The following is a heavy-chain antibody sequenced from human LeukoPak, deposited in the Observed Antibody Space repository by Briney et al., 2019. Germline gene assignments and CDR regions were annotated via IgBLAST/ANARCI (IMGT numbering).Heavy chain of an antibody. CDR3: ARTFYHGYYFDY. V-gene: IGHV3-48*03. CDR1: GFTFSSYE. D-gene: IGHD1-14*01. Sequence: LGGSLRLSCAASGFTFSSYEMNWVRQAPGKGLEWVSYISSSGSTIYYADSVKGRFTISRDNAKNSLYLQMNSLRAEDTAVYYCARTFYHGYYFDYWGQGTLVTVSS. J-gene: IGHJ4*02. CDR2: ISSSGSTI.